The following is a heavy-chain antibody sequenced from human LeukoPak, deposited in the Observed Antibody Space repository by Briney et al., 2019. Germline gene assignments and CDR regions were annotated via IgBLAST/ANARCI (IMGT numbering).Heavy chain of an antibody. CDR2: ISSGSSYI. CDR3: ARIQPQKYYDILTGFIEQYYFDY. D-gene: IGHD3-9*01. Sequence: GGSLRLSCAASGFTFSTYSMNWVRQAPGKGLEWVSSISSGSSYIYYADSVKGRFTISRDNAKNSLYLQMNSLRAEDTAVYYCARIQPQKYYDILTGFIEQYYFDYWGQGTLVTVSS. V-gene: IGHV3-21*01. J-gene: IGHJ4*02. CDR1: GFTFSTYS.